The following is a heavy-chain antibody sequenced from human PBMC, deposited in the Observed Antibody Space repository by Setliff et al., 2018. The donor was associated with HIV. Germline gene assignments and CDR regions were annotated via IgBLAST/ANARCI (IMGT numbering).Heavy chain of an antibody. CDR3: ATPGYDDDVFGYFRF. J-gene: IGHJ1*01. CDR2: INHSGST. D-gene: IGHD5-12*01. Sequence: SETLSLTCAVYGGSFSSYYWIWIRQPPGKGLEWIGEINHSGSTAYNPSLKSRVTISVDTSKNQFSLKLNSVTAADTATYYCATPGYDDDVFGYFRFWGRGTLVTVSS. CDR1: GGSFSSYY. V-gene: IGHV4-34*01.